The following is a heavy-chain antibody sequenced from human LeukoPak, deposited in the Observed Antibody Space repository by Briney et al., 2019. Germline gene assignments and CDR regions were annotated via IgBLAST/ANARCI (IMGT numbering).Heavy chain of an antibody. Sequence: AGGSLRLSCAASGFTFSSYSMNWVRQAPGKGLEWVSSISSSSSYIYYADSVKGRFTISRDNAKNSLYLQMNSLRAEDTAVYYCARDLAIFGVVMYNRFDPWGQGTLVTVSS. D-gene: IGHD3-3*01. CDR1: GFTFSSYS. J-gene: IGHJ5*02. CDR3: ARDLAIFGVVMYNRFDP. V-gene: IGHV3-21*01. CDR2: ISSSSSYI.